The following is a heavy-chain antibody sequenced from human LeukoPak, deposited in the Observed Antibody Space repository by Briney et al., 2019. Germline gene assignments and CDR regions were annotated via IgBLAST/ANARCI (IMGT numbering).Heavy chain of an antibody. J-gene: IGHJ4*02. Sequence: GASVKVSCKASGYTFTSYGISWVRQAPGQGLEWMGWISAYNGNTNYAQKLQGRVTMTTDTSTSTAYMELRSLRSDDTAVYYCARDEFCSGCLEGIFDYWGQGTLVTVSS. CDR1: GYTFTSYG. CDR2: ISAYNGNT. D-gene: IGHD6-19*01. CDR3: ARDEFCSGCLEGIFDY. V-gene: IGHV1-18*01.